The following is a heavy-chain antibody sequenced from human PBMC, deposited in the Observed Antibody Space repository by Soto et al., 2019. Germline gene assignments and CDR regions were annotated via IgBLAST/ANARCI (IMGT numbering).Heavy chain of an antibody. Sequence: QVQLRQWGAGLLKPSETLVLTCAVSGGSFTDYYWGWIRQSPGKGLEWIGEINHSASSTYNPSLASRVTILVDTSKKQFSLGLTSVTAADTAMYYCARGEYDSSGLYSWAPLGFDVWGQGTTVTVSS. V-gene: IGHV4-34*01. J-gene: IGHJ6*02. CDR3: ARGEYDSSGLYSWAPLGFDV. CDR1: GGSFTDYY. CDR2: INHSASS. D-gene: IGHD3-22*01.